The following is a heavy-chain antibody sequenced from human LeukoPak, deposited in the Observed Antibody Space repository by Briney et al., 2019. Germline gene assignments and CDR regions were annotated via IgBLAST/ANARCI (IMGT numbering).Heavy chain of an antibody. CDR1: GFTFSDYA. V-gene: IGHV3-23*01. Sequence: GGSLRLSCAASGFTFSDYAMNWVRQAPGKGLEWVSAVSGSGDSTYYADSVKGRFTISRDNSKNTLYLRMSRLRADDTAVYYCAKDSYGDFSLGPEDWSQGTLVTVSS. J-gene: IGHJ4*02. D-gene: IGHD4-17*01. CDR3: AKDSYGDFSLGPED. CDR2: VSGSGDST.